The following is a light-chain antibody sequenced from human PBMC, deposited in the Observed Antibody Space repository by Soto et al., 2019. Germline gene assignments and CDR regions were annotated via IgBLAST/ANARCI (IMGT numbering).Light chain of an antibody. CDR1: QMTSTW. CDR2: EAS. CDR3: QQYITYPYA. V-gene: IGKV1-5*03. J-gene: IGKJ1*01. Sequence: DIQMTQSPSTLSASVGDRVTITCRASQMTSTWLAWDQQRPGKTPKLLIYEASKLESGVPSRFSGSGSGTEFTSTISSLQPDDFATYYCQQYITYPYAFGQGTKVEIK.